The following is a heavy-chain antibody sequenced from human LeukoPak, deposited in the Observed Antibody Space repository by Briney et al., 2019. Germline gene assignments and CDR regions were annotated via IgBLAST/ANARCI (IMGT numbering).Heavy chain of an antibody. V-gene: IGHV3-21*01. CDR1: GFTFSSSW. CDR3: ASGDYGAPKAFDI. D-gene: IGHD4-17*01. Sequence: GGSLRLSCAASGFTFSSSWLTWVRQAPGRGLEWVSSISSSSTYIYYADSVKGRFTTSRDNAKNSLSLQMNSLRADDTALYYCASGDYGAPKAFDIWGQGTLVTVSS. CDR2: ISSSSTYI. J-gene: IGHJ3*02.